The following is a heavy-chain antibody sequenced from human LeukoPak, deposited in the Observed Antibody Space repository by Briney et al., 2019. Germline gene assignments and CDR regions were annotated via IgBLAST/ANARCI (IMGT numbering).Heavy chain of an antibody. CDR3: ARDPSRDGYNRHAFDI. CDR2: IIPIFGTA. D-gene: IGHD5-24*01. J-gene: IGHJ3*02. V-gene: IGHV1-69*01. Sequence: GSSVKVSCKASGGTFSSYAISWVRQAPGQGLEWMGGIIPIFGTANYAQKFQGRVTITADESTSTAYMELSSLRSEDTAVYYCARDPSRDGYNRHAFDIWGQGTMVTVSS. CDR1: GGTFSSYA.